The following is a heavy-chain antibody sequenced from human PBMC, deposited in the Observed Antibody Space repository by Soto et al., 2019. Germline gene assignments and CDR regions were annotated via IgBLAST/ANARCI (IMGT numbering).Heavy chain of an antibody. D-gene: IGHD3-22*01. CDR3: ATEYYDSSGLVT. CDR2: IKSETDGGTT. V-gene: IGHV3-15*01. J-gene: IGHJ5*02. Sequence: SWVRQAPGKGLEWVGRIKSETDGGTTDYVAPVKGRFTISRDDSKNTLYLQLNSLETEDTDLYYCATEYYDSSGLVTWGRGTLVTVSS.